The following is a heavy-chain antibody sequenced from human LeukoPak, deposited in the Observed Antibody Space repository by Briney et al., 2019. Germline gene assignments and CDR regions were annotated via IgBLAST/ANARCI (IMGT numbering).Heavy chain of an antibody. D-gene: IGHD3-22*01. CDR3: ARGSPPTYYYDSSGQQPSYYFDY. CDR1: GGSFSGYY. CDR2: INHSGGT. J-gene: IGHJ4*02. Sequence: SETLSLTCAVYGGSFSGYYWSWIRQPPGKGLEWIGEINHSGGTNYNPSHKSRVTISVDTSKNQFSLKLSSVTAADTAVYYCARGSPPTYYYDSSGQQPSYYFDYWGQGTLVTVSS. V-gene: IGHV4-34*01.